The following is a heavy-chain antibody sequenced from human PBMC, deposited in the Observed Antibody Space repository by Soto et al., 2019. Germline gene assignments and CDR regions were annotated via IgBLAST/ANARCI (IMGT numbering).Heavy chain of an antibody. V-gene: IGHV4-39*01. CDR2: IYYSGNT. D-gene: IGHD4-17*01. CDR1: GGSISSSSYY. Sequence: SETLSLTCTVSGGSISSSSYYWGWIRQPPGKGLEWIGSIYYSGNTYYNPSLKSRVTISVDTSKNQFSLKLSSVTAADTAVYYCARQAHDYGDYAAFDIWGQGTMVTVSS. J-gene: IGHJ3*02. CDR3: ARQAHDYGDYAAFDI.